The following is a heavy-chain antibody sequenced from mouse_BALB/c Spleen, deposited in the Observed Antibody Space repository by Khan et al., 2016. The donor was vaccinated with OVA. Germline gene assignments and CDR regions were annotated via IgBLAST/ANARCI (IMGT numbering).Heavy chain of an antibody. CDR3: ARQTSYDVGSVMDH. CDR2: ISSGGGYT. D-gene: IGHD2-12*01. CDR1: GFTFSSYG. J-gene: IGHJ4*01. V-gene: IGHV5-6*01. Sequence: EVELVESGGDLVKPGGSLKLSCAASGFTFSSYGMSWVRQTPDKGLEWVASISSGGGYTYYQDSLKGRFTITRDNATNTLYLQMSSLKSVKTAMYYVARQTSYDVGSVMDHWGQGTSVTVSS.